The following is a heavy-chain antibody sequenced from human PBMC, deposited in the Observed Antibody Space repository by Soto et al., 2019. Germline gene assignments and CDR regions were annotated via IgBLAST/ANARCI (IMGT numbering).Heavy chain of an antibody. V-gene: IGHV4-4*07. Sequence: SETLCLTCSVSGGTIIGYYWTWIRQPAGKGLEWIGRIYSSGNTKYNPSLQSRVTMSLDTSNNQFSLRLTSVTAADTAVYYCARGQRFSDWFDPWGQGTLVTVS. CDR1: GGTIIGYY. CDR3: ARGQRFSDWFDP. D-gene: IGHD3-3*01. CDR2: IYSSGNT. J-gene: IGHJ5*02.